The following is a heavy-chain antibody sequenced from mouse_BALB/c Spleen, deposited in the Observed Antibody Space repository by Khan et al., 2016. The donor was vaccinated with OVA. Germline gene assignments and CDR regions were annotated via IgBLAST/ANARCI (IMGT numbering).Heavy chain of an antibody. CDR2: IFPRSGNT. V-gene: IGHV1-77*01. CDR1: DYTFTDYY. D-gene: IGHD2-3*01. CDR3: TRMDTTSLDY. J-gene: IGHJ2*02. Sequence: VQLQESGTELARPGASVKLSCKASDYTFTDYYITWVKQRTGQDLEWIGEIFPRSGNTYYNEKFKVKATLTADQSSNTAYMQLSNLTSEDSAVYFCTRMDTTSLDYWGQGTSLTVSS.